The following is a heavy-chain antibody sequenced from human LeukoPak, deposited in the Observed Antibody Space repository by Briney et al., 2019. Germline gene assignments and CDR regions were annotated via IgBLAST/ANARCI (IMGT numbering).Heavy chain of an antibody. V-gene: IGHV3-64*01. J-gene: IGHJ1*01. Sequence: GGSLRLSCAATGFTFRSYGMHWVRQAPGKGLEYVSAISSNGGRTYYANSVKGRFTISRDNSRNTLYLQMGSLRAEDMAVYYCATYYYDSGGFHFHHWGQGTLVTVSS. CDR3: ATYYYDSGGFHFHH. CDR2: ISSNGGRT. D-gene: IGHD3-22*01. CDR1: GFTFRSYG.